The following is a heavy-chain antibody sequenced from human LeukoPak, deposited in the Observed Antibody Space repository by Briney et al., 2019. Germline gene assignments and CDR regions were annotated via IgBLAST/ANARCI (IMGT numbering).Heavy chain of an antibody. CDR1: GGSISNYY. D-gene: IGHD6-13*01. Sequence: SETLSLTCTVSGGSISNYYWNWIRQPPGKGLEWIGYIYDSVSTNYNFSLKSRVTISVDTSKNQVSLKLSSVTAADTAVYYCARLRLAAAVTTFYYYDYIDVWGKGTTVTISS. CDR2: IYDSVST. J-gene: IGHJ6*03. V-gene: IGHV4-59*12. CDR3: ARLRLAAAVTTFYYYDYIDV.